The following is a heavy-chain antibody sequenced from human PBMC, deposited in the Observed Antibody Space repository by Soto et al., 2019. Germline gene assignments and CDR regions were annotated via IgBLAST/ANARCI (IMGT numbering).Heavy chain of an antibody. Sequence: QSGGSLRLSCAPSGLTFSNDWLHWVRQAPGKGLEWVSRINADGGSTHYADSVRGRFTISRDNAKNTLFLQLNSLRVEDTAIYYCIKVLTRGVGVPRFYFDSWGQGTLVTVCS. CDR1: GLTFSNDW. CDR2: INADGGST. D-gene: IGHD3-9*01. CDR3: IKVLTRGVGVPRFYFDS. J-gene: IGHJ4*02. V-gene: IGHV3-74*01.